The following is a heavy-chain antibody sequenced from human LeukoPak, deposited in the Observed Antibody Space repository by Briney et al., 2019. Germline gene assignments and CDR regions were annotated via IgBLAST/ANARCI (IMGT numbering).Heavy chain of an antibody. D-gene: IGHD3-22*01. CDR2: IYYSGST. Sequence: KPSETLSLTCTVSGGSISSYYWSWIRQPPGKGLEWIGYIYYSGSTNYNPSLKSRVTISVDTSKNQFSLKLSSVTAADTAVYYCARHYYDSSGQSAFDIWGQGTMVTVSS. J-gene: IGHJ3*02. CDR3: ARHYYDSSGQSAFDI. V-gene: IGHV4-59*01. CDR1: GGSISSYY.